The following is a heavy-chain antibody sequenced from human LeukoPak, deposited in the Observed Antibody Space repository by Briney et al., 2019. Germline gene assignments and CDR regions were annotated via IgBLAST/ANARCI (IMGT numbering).Heavy chain of an antibody. D-gene: IGHD1-26*01. CDR3: AKHSGSYFIYYIDS. V-gene: IGHV3-23*01. CDR2: ISGSGYNT. Sequence: GGSLRLSCAASGFTFSSYGMSWVRQAPGKGLEWVSTISGSGYNTYYADSVKGRFTISRDNSANTLYLQMNSLRAEDMALYYCAKHSGSYFIYYIDSWGQGTLVTVSS. J-gene: IGHJ4*02. CDR1: GFTFSSYG.